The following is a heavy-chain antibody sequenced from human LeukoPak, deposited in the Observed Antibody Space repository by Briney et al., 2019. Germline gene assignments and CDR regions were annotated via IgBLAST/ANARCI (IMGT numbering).Heavy chain of an antibody. CDR3: ARETMVRGVAIGAFDI. V-gene: IGHV1-69*05. J-gene: IGHJ3*02. Sequence: SVKVSCKASGGTFSSYAISWVRQAPGQGLEWMGGIIPIFSTANYAQKFQGRVTITTDESTSTAYMELSSLRSEDMAVYYCARETMVRGVAIGAFDIWGQGTMVTVSS. CDR2: IIPIFSTA. D-gene: IGHD3-10*01. CDR1: GGTFSSYA.